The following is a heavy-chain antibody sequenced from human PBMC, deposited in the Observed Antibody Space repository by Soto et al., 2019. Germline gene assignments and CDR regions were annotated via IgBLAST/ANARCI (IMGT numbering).Heavy chain of an antibody. J-gene: IGHJ4*02. CDR2: INHSGST. Sequence: PSETLSLTCGVNGGSFSRYYWCWIRQTPGKGLEWIGEINHSGSTNYNPSLKSRVTISIDTSKKQFSLKLTSVTAADTAVYYCARARVYFFFGWGRSPHSVYWCQTTLVSV. CDR1: GGSFSRYY. V-gene: IGHV4-34*01. CDR3: ARARVYFFFGWGRSPHSVY. D-gene: IGHD3-9*01.